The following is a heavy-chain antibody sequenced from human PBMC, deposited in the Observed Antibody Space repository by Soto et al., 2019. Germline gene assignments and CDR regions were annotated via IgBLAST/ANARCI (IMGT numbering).Heavy chain of an antibody. J-gene: IGHJ3*02. CDR1: GRSISGYY. Sequence: SETLSLTCNDSGRSISGYYWSWIRQPPGKGLEWIAYIYYSDTSYNPSLKSRVSISLDTSKNQFSLKLSSVTAADTAVYYCARTYDGSGPNSGGYGFDIWGQGTMVTVS. CDR3: ARTYDGSGPNSGGYGFDI. CDR2: IYYSDT. V-gene: IGHV4-59*01. D-gene: IGHD3-22*01.